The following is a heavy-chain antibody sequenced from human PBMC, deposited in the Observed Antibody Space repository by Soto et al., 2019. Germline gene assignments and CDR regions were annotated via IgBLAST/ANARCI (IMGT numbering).Heavy chain of an antibody. Sequence: QVQLVQSGAEVKKPGSSVKVSCKASGGTFSSYAISWVRQAPGQGLEWMGGIIPIFGTANYAQKFQGRVTITADESTSTVYMELSSLRSEDTAVYYCARSPWGYYYDSSGYYADAFDIWGQGTMVTVSS. CDR3: ARSPWGYYYDSSGYYADAFDI. J-gene: IGHJ3*02. CDR2: IIPIFGTA. V-gene: IGHV1-69*01. CDR1: GGTFSSYA. D-gene: IGHD3-22*01.